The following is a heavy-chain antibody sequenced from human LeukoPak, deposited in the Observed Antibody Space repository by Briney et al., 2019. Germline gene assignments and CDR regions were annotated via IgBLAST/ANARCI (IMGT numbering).Heavy chain of an antibody. CDR3: AKDFYDSSGSRYDY. CDR2: IDGGGGRT. V-gene: IGHV3-23*01. CDR1: GFAFSSYA. Sequence: GGSPRLSCTASGFAFSSYAMSWVRQAPGVGLEWVSAIDGGGGRTWHADSVRGRFTISRDNSKNTLFMQMNSLRAEDTAVYYCAKDFYDSSGSRYDYWGQGTLVTVSS. J-gene: IGHJ4*02. D-gene: IGHD3-22*01.